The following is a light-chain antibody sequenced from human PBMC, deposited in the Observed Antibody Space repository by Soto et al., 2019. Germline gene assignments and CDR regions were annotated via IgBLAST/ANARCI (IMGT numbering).Light chain of an antibody. CDR3: QNYNGAPWT. CDR1: QGISNY. V-gene: IGKV1-27*01. CDR2: AAS. Sequence: DIQMTQSPSSLSASVGDRVTITCRESQGISNYLVWYQQKPGKVPKLLIYAASNLQSGVPSRFSGSGSGTHFTLTISSLQPEDVATYYCQNYNGAPWTFGQGTKVEIK. J-gene: IGKJ1*01.